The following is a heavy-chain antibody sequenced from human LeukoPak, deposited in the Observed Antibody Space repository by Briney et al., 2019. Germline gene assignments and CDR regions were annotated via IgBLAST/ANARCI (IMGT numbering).Heavy chain of an antibody. D-gene: IGHD4-23*01. J-gene: IGHJ4*02. Sequence: PSQTLSLTCTVSGDSINTHHHFWGWIRQHPGKGLEWIGYVNYIGSTFYNPSLKSRVTISLDTSKNQISLNLTTVTAADTAVYYCARECGNFDFHSWGQGSLVTVSS. CDR2: VNYIGST. V-gene: IGHV4-31*03. CDR1: GDSINTHHHF. CDR3: ARECGNFDFHS.